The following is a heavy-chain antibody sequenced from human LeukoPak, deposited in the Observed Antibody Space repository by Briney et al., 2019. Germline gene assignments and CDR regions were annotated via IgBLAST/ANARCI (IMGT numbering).Heavy chain of an antibody. Sequence: ASVKVSCKASGYTFTGYYMHWVRQAPGQGLEWMGWINPNSGDTNYAQKFQGRVTMTRDTSISTAYMELSRLTSDDTAVYYCARDEYPSPFFAPGGRGTLVTVPS. J-gene: IGHJ5*02. CDR1: GYTFTGYY. D-gene: IGHD6-6*01. CDR3: ARDEYPSPFFAP. V-gene: IGHV1-2*02. CDR2: INPNSGDT.